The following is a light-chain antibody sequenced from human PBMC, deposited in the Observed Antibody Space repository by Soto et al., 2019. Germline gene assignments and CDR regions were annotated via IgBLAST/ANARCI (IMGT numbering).Light chain of an antibody. CDR2: EVR. CDR1: MRDVGAYNL. V-gene: IGLV2-14*01. J-gene: IGLJ2*01. CDR3: SSYTSQSSLI. Sequence: QSVLTQPASVSGSPGQSITISCAGTMRDVGAYNLVSWYQQHPGRAPQLIIYEVRNRPSGISLRFSGSNSGNTASLTISGLQAEDEADYYCSSYTSQSSLIFGGGTKLTVL.